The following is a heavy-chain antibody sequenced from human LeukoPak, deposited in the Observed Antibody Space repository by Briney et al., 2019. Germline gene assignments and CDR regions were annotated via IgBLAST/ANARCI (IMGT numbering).Heavy chain of an antibody. D-gene: IGHD5-18*01. CDR1: GFTFSSYG. CDR2: TWYDGSNK. CDR3: AKDRYSYGYAFDY. V-gene: IGHV3-33*06. Sequence: GRSLRLSCAASGFTFSSYGMHWVRQAPGKGLEWVAVTWYDGSNKYYADSVKGRFTISRDNSKNTLYLQMNSLRAEDTAVYYCAKDRYSYGYAFDYWGQGTLVTVSS. J-gene: IGHJ4*02.